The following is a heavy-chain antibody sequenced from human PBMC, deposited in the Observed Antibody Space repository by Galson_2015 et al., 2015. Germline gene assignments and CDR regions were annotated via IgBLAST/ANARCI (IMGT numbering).Heavy chain of an antibody. V-gene: IGHV3-7*04. CDR1: GFTFSSYW. CDR2: IKQDGSEK. J-gene: IGHJ5*02. D-gene: IGHD6-13*01. Sequence: SLRLSCAASGFTFSSYWMSWVRQVPGKGLEWVANIKQDGSEKYYVDSVKGGFTISRDNAKNSLYLQMNSLRAEDTAGYYCARENELNRQLGNWFDPWGQGTLVTVSS. CDR3: ARENELNRQLGNWFDP.